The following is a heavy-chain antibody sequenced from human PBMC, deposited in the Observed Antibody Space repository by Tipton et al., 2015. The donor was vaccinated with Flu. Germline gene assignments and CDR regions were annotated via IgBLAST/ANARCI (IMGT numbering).Heavy chain of an antibody. V-gene: IGHV1-58*01. CDR3: AKETPIYGMDV. Sequence: QMQLVQSGPEVKKPGTSVKVSCKASGFTFTSFAVQWVRQVRGQRLEWIGWIVVGSGNTNYTQKFQERVTITRDMSTSTAYMELSSLRSEDTAVYYCAKETPIYGMDVWGQGTTVTVSS. CDR1: GFTFTSFA. J-gene: IGHJ6*02. CDR2: IVVGSGNT.